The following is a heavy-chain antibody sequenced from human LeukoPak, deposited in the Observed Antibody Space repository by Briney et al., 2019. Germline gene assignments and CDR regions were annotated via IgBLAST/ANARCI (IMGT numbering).Heavy chain of an antibody. Sequence: ASVKVSCKASGYTFTSYGISWVRQAPGQGLEWMGWISAYNGNTNYAQKLQGRVTMTTDTSTSTAYMELRSLRSEDTAVYYCARGGPDHYDILTGYSDDDAFDIWGQGTMVTVSS. D-gene: IGHD3-9*01. CDR2: ISAYNGNT. CDR1: GYTFTSYG. V-gene: IGHV1-18*01. CDR3: ARGGPDHYDILTGYSDDDAFDI. J-gene: IGHJ3*02.